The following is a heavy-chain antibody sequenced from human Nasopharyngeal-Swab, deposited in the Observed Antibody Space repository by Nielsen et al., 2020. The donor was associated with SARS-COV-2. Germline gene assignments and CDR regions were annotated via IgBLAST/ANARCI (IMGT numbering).Heavy chain of an antibody. CDR3: AKDPYGGNFAFDI. CDR1: GFTFGIYS. D-gene: IGHD4-23*01. J-gene: IGHJ3*02. V-gene: IGHV3-23*01. Sequence: GESLKISCAASGFTFGIYSMTWVRQAPGKGLEWVSAITGSGDTTYFADSVRGRFTISRDNSKNTLYLQMNSLRAEDTAVYYCAKDPYGGNFAFDIWGQGTMVTVFS. CDR2: ITGSGDTT.